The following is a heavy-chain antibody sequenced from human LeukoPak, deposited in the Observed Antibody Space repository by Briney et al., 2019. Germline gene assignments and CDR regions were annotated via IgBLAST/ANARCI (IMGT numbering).Heavy chain of an antibody. Sequence: VGSLRLSCAASGFTFSSYGMHWVRQAPGKGLEWVAVISYDGSNKYYADSVKGRFTISRDNSKNTLYLQMNSLRTEDTAVFYCARGLEGWLGTPIKRDFDYWGQGTLVTVSS. CDR2: ISYDGSNK. CDR3: ARGLEGWLGTPIKRDFDY. CDR1: GFTFSSYG. V-gene: IGHV3-30*03. J-gene: IGHJ4*02. D-gene: IGHD6-19*01.